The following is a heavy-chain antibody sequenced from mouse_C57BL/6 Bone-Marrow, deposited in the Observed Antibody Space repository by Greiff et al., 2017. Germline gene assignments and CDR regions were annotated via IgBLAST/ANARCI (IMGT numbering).Heavy chain of an antibody. CDR3: ASYRAHTEFDY. V-gene: IGHV1-74*01. CDR2: IHPSDSDT. D-gene: IGHD3-1*01. J-gene: IGHJ2*01. Sequence: QVQLKQPGAELVKPGASVKVSCKASGYTFTSYWMHWVKQRPGQGLEWIGRIHPSDSDTNYNQKFKGKATLTVDKSSSTAYMQLSSLTSEDSAVYYCASYRAHTEFDYWGQGTTLTVSS. CDR1: GYTFTSYW.